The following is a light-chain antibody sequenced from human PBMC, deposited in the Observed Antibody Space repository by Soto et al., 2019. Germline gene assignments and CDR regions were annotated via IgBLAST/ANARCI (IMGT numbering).Light chain of an antibody. CDR1: QSISSW. CDR3: QQYNSYPT. V-gene: IGKV1-5*01. CDR2: DAS. Sequence: DIQMTQSPSTLSASVGDRVTITCRASQSISSWLAWYQQKPGKAPKLLIYDASSLESGVPPRFSGCGSGTEFTLTISSLQPEDVATYFCQQYNSYPTFGQGTKEDIK. J-gene: IGKJ1*01.